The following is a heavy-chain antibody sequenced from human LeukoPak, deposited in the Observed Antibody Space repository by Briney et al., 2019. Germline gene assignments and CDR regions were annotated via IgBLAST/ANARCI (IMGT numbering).Heavy chain of an antibody. D-gene: IGHD1-14*01. Sequence: GGSLRLSCEASGFTFSSYGMHWVRQAPGGGLEWVAVISYDGSDKKYGDSAKGRSTISRDNSKNTLYLQMNSLRAEDTAVYYCTRGGRSSGGMDVWGQGTTVTVSS. CDR3: TRGGRSSGGMDV. CDR2: ISYDGSDK. CDR1: GFTFSSYG. V-gene: IGHV3-30*03. J-gene: IGHJ6*02.